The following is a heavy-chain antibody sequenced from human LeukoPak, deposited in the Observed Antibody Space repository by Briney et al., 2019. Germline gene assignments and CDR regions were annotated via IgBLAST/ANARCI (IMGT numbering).Heavy chain of an antibody. D-gene: IGHD1-26*01. V-gene: IGHV3-7*03. CDR1: GFTFSSYW. CDR2: IKQDGSEK. CDR3: AREGGNYGKDV. Sequence: GGSLRLSCAASGFTFSSYWMSWVRQAPGKGLEWVANIKQDGSEKYYVDSVKGRFTISRDNAKNSLYLQMNSLRVEETAVYYCAREGGNYGKDVWGQGTTVTVSS. J-gene: IGHJ6*02.